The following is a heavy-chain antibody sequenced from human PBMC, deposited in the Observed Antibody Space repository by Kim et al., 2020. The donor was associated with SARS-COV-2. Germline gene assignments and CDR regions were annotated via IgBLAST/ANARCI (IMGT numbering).Heavy chain of an antibody. CDR3: ARDRLGYSYGSTRPPHFDY. J-gene: IGHJ4*02. CDR1: GYTFTSYG. Sequence: ASVKVSCKASGYTFTSYGISWVRQAPGQGLEWMGWISAYNGNTNYAQKLQGRVTMTTDTSTSTAYMELRSLRSDDTAVYYCARDRLGYSYGSTRPPHFDYWGQGTLVTVSS. V-gene: IGHV1-18*01. D-gene: IGHD5-18*01. CDR2: ISAYNGNT.